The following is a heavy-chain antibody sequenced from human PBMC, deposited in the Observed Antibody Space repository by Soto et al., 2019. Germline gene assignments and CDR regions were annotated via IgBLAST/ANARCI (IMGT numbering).Heavy chain of an antibody. J-gene: IGHJ4*01. V-gene: IGHV4-61*08. CDR3: AKEKSEYVSSSVDY. Sequence: SETLSLTCTVSGGSISRGACYWGWLRQHPGKGLEWIGYIYYSGSTYYNPSLKSRVTISVDTSKNQFSLKLSSVTAADTAVYYCAKEKSEYVSSSVDYWGQGTLVTVSS. D-gene: IGHD6-6*01. CDR1: GGSISRGACY. CDR2: IYYSGST.